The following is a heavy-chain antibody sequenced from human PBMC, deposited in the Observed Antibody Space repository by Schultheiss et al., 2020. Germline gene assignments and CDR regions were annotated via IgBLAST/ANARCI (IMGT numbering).Heavy chain of an antibody. CDR1: GGSFSGYY. Sequence: SQTLSLTCAVYGGSFSGYYWSWIRQPPGKGLEWIGYIYYSGSTNYNPSLKSRVTMSVDTSKNQFSLKLSSVTAADTAVYYCARGTKTYYDILTGYYAPYYFDYRGQGTLVTVSS. V-gene: IGHV4-59*01. D-gene: IGHD3-9*01. J-gene: IGHJ4*02. CDR2: IYYSGST. CDR3: ARGTKTYYDILTGYYAPYYFDY.